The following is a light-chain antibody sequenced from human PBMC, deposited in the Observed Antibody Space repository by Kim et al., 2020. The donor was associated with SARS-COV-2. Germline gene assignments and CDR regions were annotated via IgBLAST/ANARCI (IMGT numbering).Light chain of an antibody. CDR1: SGHSTYA. CDR2: LSSDGSH. J-gene: IGLJ2*01. Sequence: QLVLTQSPSASASLGASVKLTCTLSSGHSTYAIAWHQQQPEKCPRYLMKLSSDGSHSKGDGIPDRFSGSSSGAERYLTISSLQSEDEADYYCQTWGADIVIFGGGTQLTVL. CDR3: QTWGADIVI. V-gene: IGLV4-69*01.